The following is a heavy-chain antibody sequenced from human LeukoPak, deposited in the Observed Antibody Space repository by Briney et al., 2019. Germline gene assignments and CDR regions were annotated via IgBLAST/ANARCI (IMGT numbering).Heavy chain of an antibody. CDR1: GFTFSNAW. CDR3: AKEGDNTGYRYFDD. D-gene: IGHD3-22*01. Sequence: GGSLRLSCAASGFTFSNAWMSWVRQAPGKGLEWVSYINSSSGTIIYADSVKGRFTISRDNAKNSLYLQMNSLRAEDTAVYCCAKEGDNTGYRYFDDWGQGTLVTVSS. V-gene: IGHV3-48*04. CDR2: INSSSGTI. J-gene: IGHJ4*02.